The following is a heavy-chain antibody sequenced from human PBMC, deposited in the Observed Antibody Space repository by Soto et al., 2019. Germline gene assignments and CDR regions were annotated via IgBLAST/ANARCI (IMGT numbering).Heavy chain of an antibody. Sequence: PSETLSLTCAVSGGSISSGGYSWSWIRRPPGKGLEWIGYIYHSGSTYYNPSLKSRVTISVDRSKNQFSLKLSSVTAADTAVYYCDRAGCSSTSCRGLDPWGQGTLVTVSS. V-gene: IGHV4-30-2*01. CDR2: IYHSGST. D-gene: IGHD2-2*01. J-gene: IGHJ5*02. CDR3: DRAGCSSTSCRGLDP. CDR1: GGSISSGGYS.